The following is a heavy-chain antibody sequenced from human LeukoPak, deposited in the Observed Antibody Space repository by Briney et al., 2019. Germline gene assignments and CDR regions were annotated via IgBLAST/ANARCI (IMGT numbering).Heavy chain of an antibody. Sequence: GASVKVSCKASGYTFTSYGITWVRQAPGQGLEWMGWISVDNGDTNYAQEVQGRVTMSTETSTSTAYMELRSLRSNDTAVYYCASNTGSDSSGYTYWGQGTLVTVSS. D-gene: IGHD3-22*01. V-gene: IGHV1-18*01. CDR2: ISVDNGDT. CDR3: ASNTGSDSSGYTY. CDR1: GYTFTSYG. J-gene: IGHJ4*02.